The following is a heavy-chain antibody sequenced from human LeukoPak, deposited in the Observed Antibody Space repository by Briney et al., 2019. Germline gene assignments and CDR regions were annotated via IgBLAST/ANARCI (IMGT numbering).Heavy chain of an antibody. D-gene: IGHD3-22*01. CDR2: INPNIGDT. CDR1: GYALTGYY. V-gene: IGHV1-2*02. CDR3: ARSSGFFYYFDY. J-gene: IGHJ4*02. Sequence: ASVKVSCKASGYALTGYYFHWVRQAPGQGLEWMGWINPNIGDTNYAEKFQGRVTLTRDTSINIAYMEPSRLTSDDTAVYYCARSSGFFYYFDYWGQGTLVTVSS.